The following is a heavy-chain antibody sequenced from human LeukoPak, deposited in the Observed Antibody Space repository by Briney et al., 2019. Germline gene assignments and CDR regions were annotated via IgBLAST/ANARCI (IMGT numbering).Heavy chain of an antibody. CDR1: GGSFIGYY. CDR2: INHSGST. J-gene: IGHJ6*03. CDR3: ARGRGGVPVLYYYYHMDV. Sequence: SETLSLICAVYGGSFIGYYWSWIRQPPGKGLEWIGEINHSGSTNYNPSLKSRVTISVDTSKNQFPLKLSSVTAADTAVYYCARGRGGVPVLYYYYHMDVWGKGNTVTVSS. D-gene: IGHD2-2*01. V-gene: IGHV4-34*01.